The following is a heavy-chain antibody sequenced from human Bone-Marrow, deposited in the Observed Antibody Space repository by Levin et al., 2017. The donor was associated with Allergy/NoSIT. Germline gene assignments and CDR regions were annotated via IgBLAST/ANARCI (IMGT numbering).Heavy chain of an antibody. CDR1: GFTFNDYA. J-gene: IGHJ4*03. CDR2: ISYDGSKK. Sequence: GESLKISCASSGFTFNDYALHWVRQAPGKGLEWVAAISYDGSKKYYADSVKGRFSISRDNSKNTLYVQMNSLRVEDTAIFYCARSKRDIGVHDGLERWGQGTLVTVSS. D-gene: IGHD3-10*01. CDR3: ARSKRDIGVHDGLER. V-gene: IGHV3-30*04.